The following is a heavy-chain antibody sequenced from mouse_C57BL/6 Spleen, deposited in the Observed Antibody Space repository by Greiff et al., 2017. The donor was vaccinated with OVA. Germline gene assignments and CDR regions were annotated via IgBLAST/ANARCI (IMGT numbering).Heavy chain of an antibody. CDR2: IDPSDSYT. V-gene: IGHV1-69*01. J-gene: IGHJ3*01. CDR1: GYTFTSYW. D-gene: IGHD1-1*01. Sequence: QVQLQQPGAELVMPGASVKLSCKASGYTFTSYWMHWVKQRPGQGLEWIGEIDPSDSYTNYNQKFKGKSTLTVDKSSSTAYMQLSSLTSEDSAVYYCARSGPYGSSFAYWGQGTLVTVSA. CDR3: ARSGPYGSSFAY.